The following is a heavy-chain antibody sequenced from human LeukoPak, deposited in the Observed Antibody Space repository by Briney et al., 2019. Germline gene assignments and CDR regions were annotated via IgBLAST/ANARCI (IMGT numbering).Heavy chain of an antibody. V-gene: IGHV4-39*01. CDR1: GGSISSSSYY. J-gene: IGHJ4*02. Sequence: SGPTLVNPSQTLSLTCTVSGGSISSSSYYWGWIRQPPGKGLEWIGSIYYSGSTYYNPSLKSRVTISVDTSKNQFSLKLSSVTAADTAVYYCARHQEGFDYWGQGTLVTVSS. CDR3: ARHQEGFDY. CDR2: IYYSGST.